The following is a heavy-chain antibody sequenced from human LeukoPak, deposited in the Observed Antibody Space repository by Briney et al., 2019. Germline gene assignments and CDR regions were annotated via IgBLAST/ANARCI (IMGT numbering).Heavy chain of an antibody. Sequence: SETLSLTCTVSGGSISSSSYYWGWIRQPPGKGLEWIGSIYYSGSTYYNPSLKSRVTISVDTSKNQFSLKLSSVTAADTAVYYCARGEGDVYGAFDIWGQGTMVTVSS. J-gene: IGHJ3*02. D-gene: IGHD3-16*01. CDR1: GGSISSSSYY. CDR2: IYYSGST. CDR3: ARGEGDVYGAFDI. V-gene: IGHV4-39*07.